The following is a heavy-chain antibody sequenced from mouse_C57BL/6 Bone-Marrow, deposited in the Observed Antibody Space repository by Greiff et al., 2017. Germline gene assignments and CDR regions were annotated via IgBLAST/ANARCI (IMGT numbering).Heavy chain of an antibody. D-gene: IGHD2-4*01. CDR1: GYAFSSSW. CDR3: ARTRGLRRAMDY. CDR2: IYPGDGDT. Sequence: QVQLQQSGPELVKPGASVKISCKASGYAFSSSWMNWVKQRPGKGLEWIGRIYPGDGDTTYNGKFKGKATLTADKSSSTAYMQLSSLTSEDSAVYCCARTRGLRRAMDYWGQGTSVTVSS. J-gene: IGHJ4*01. V-gene: IGHV1-82*01.